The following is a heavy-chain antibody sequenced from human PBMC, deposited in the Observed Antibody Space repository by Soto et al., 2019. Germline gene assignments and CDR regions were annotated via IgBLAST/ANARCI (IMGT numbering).Heavy chain of an antibody. D-gene: IGHD3-9*01. CDR3: ARGRRGGYYDILTGYYYFDY. Sequence: QVQLQQWGAGLLKPSETLSLTCAVYGGSFSGYYWSWIRQPPGKGLEWIGEINHSGSTNYNPSLKGRVTISVDTSKNQFSLKLSSVTAADTAVYYCARGRRGGYYDILTGYYYFDYWGQGTLVTVSS. V-gene: IGHV4-34*01. CDR1: GGSFSGYY. CDR2: INHSGST. J-gene: IGHJ4*02.